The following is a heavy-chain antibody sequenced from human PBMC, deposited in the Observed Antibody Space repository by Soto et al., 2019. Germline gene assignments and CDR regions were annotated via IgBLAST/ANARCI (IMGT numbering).Heavy chain of an antibody. D-gene: IGHD3-9*01. CDR3: ARASYDILTRYYYGMDV. CDR1: GGSFSGYY. J-gene: IGHJ6*02. V-gene: IGHV4-34*01. CDR2: INHSGST. Sequence: QVQLQQWGAGLLKPSETLSLTCAVYGGSFSGYYWSWIRQPPGKGLEWIGEINHSGSTNYNPSLKSRVTISVDTSKTQFSLKLSSVTAADTAVYYCARASYDILTRYYYGMDVWGQGTLVTVSS.